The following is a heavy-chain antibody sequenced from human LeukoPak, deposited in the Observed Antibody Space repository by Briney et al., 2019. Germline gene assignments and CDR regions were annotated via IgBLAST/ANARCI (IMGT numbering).Heavy chain of an antibody. V-gene: IGHV4-4*07. CDR1: GGSISSYY. J-gene: IGHJ1*01. CDR2: IYTSGST. CDR3: ARGGEYGDYRHTQYFPH. D-gene: IGHD4-17*01. Sequence: SETLSLTCTVSGGSISSYYWSWIRQPAGKGLEWIGRIYTSGSTNYNPSLKSRVTTSVDTSKNQFSLKLSSVTAADTAVYYCARGGEYGDYRHTQYFPHWGQGTLVTVSS.